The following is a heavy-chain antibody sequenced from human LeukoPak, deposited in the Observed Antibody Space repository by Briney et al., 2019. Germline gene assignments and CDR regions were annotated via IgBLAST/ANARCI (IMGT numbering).Heavy chain of an antibody. CDR3: AKGIAVAGNKYYFDY. CDR1: GFTFSSYS. CDR2: ISSGSSYI. D-gene: IGHD6-19*01. V-gene: IGHV3-21*04. Sequence: GGSLRLSCAASGFTFSSYSMNWVRQAPGKGLEWVSSISSGSSYIYYADSVKGRFTISRDNAKNSLYLQMNSLRAEDTAVYYCAKGIAVAGNKYYFDYWGQGTLVTVSS. J-gene: IGHJ4*02.